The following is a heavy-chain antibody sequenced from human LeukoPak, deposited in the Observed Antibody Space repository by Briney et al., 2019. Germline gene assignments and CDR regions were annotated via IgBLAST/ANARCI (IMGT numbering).Heavy chain of an antibody. CDR1: GGSISSGGYS. Sequence: SETLSLTCAVSGGSISSGGYSWCWIRQPPGKGLEWIGYIYHSGSTYYNPSLKSRVTISVDRSKNQFSLKLSSVTAADTAVYYCGYYDLLTGYPRWGQGTLVTVSS. CDR2: IYHSGST. J-gene: IGHJ4*02. D-gene: IGHD3-9*01. CDR3: GYYDLLTGYPR. V-gene: IGHV4-30-2*01.